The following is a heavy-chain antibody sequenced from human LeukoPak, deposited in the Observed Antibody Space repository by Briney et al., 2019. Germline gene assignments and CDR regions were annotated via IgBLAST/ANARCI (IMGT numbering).Heavy chain of an antibody. Sequence: GASVKVSCKASGYTFTSYGISWVRQAPGQGLEWMGWTSAYNGNTNYAQKLQGRVTMTTDTSTSTAYMELRSLRSDDTAVYYCARVTTYYYGSGRIPPLYWGQGTLVTVSS. J-gene: IGHJ4*02. D-gene: IGHD3-10*01. CDR2: TSAYNGNT. V-gene: IGHV1-18*01. CDR3: ARVTTYYYGSGRIPPLY. CDR1: GYTFTSYG.